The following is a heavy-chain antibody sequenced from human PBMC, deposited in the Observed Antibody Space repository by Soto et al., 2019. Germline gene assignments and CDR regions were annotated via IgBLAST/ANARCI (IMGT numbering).Heavy chain of an antibody. D-gene: IGHD6-19*01. V-gene: IGHV3-49*03. CDR3: TIDGPYSSVWYPIYGMDV. Sequence: HPGGSLRLSCTASGFTFGDYAMSWFRQAPGQGLEWVGFIRSKAYGGTTEYAASVKGRFTISRDDSKSIAYLQMNSLKTENTAVYFCTIDGPYSSVWYPIYGMDVWGQGTTVTVSS. CDR2: IRSKAYGGTT. CDR1: GFTFGDYA. J-gene: IGHJ6*02.